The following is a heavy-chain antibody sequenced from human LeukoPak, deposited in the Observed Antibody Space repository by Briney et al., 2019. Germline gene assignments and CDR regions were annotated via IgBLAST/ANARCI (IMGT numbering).Heavy chain of an antibody. J-gene: IGHJ5*02. CDR1: GFTFSGSA. V-gene: IGHV3-73*01. D-gene: IGHD3-22*01. CDR3: TRHGNYYDSSGYNWFDP. CDR2: IRSKANSYAT. Sequence: PGGSLRLSCAASGFTFSGSAMHWVRQASGKGLELVGRIRSKANSYATTYAASVKGRSTISRDDSKNTAYLQMNSLKTEDKAVYYCTRHGNYYDSSGYNWFDPWGLGTLVTVSS.